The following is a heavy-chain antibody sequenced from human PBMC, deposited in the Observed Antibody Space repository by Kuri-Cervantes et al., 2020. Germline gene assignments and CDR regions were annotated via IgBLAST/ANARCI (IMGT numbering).Heavy chain of an antibody. Sequence: SVKVSCKASGGTFSSYAISWVRQAPGQGLEWMGGIIPIFGTANYAQKFQGRVTITADESTSTAYMELRSLRSDDTAVYYCARDDPNLNVDTATNDYWGQGTLVTVSS. J-gene: IGHJ4*02. CDR1: GGTFSSYA. CDR3: ARDDPNLNVDTATNDY. CDR2: IIPIFGTA. D-gene: IGHD5-18*01. V-gene: IGHV1-69*13.